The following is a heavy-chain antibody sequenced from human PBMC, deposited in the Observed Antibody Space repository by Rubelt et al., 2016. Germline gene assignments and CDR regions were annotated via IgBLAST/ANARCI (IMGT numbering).Heavy chain of an antibody. J-gene: IGHJ5*02. CDR1: GFSFSSHG. V-gene: IGHV3-30*02. CDR2: ILYDGSDK. D-gene: IGHD6-19*01. CDR3: ARGAEYTSGWNNWFDP. Sequence: GGSLRLSCAASGFSFSSHGMNWVRQAPGRGLEWVAFILYDGSDKKYGDSVTGRFTISRDNYKNTLYLQMNSLRVEDTAVYYCARGAEYTSGWNNWFDPWGQGTLVTVSS.